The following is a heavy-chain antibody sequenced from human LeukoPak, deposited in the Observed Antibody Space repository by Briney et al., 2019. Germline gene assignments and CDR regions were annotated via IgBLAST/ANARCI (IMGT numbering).Heavy chain of an antibody. CDR2: IYYSGST. CDR3: ARVQFAYDCWSGYYIDY. CDR1: GGSISSGGYY. Sequence: PSETLSLPCSVSGGSISSGGYYWSWIRQHPGKGLEWIGYIYYSGSTYYNPSLKSRVTISVDTSKNQFSLKLSSVTAADTAVYYCARVQFAYDCWSGYYIDYWGQGTLVTVSS. D-gene: IGHD3-3*01. V-gene: IGHV4-31*03. J-gene: IGHJ4*02.